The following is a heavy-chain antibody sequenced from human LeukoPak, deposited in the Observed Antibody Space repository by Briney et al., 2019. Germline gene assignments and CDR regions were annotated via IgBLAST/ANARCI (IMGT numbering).Heavy chain of an antibody. V-gene: IGHV3-66*01. CDR2: IYSGGST. J-gene: IGHJ4*02. CDR3: ARDVTH. CDR1: GFTVSSNY. D-gene: IGHD2-21*02. Sequence: GGSLRLSCAASGFTVSSNYMSWARQTPGKGLKWVSLIYSGGSTHYADSVQGRFTISRDNSKNTVYFQMNSLRAEDTAVYYCARDVTHWGQGTLVTVSS.